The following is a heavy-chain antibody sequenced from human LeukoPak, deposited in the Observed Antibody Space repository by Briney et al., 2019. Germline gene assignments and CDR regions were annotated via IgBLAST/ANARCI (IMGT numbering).Heavy chain of an antibody. CDR2: ISSSSSTI. CDR1: GFTFSSYS. J-gene: IGHJ5*02. CDR3: ARDQSLGYYDFWSGYYSGNWFDP. V-gene: IGHV3-48*01. Sequence: PGGSLRLSCAASGFTFSSYSMNWVRQAPGKGLEWVSYISSSSSTIYYADSVKGRFTISSDNAKNSLYLQMNSLRAEDTAVYYCARDQSLGYYDFWSGYYSGNWFDPWGQGTLVTVSS. D-gene: IGHD3-3*01.